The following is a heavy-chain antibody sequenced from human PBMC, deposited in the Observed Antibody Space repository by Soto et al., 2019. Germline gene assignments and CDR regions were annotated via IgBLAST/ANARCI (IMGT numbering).Heavy chain of an antibody. CDR2: IIPIFSTP. CDR1: GGTFGNSA. V-gene: IGHV1-69*12. CDR3: ARDKDRQQLGVNYYYGIDV. J-gene: IGHJ6*02. Sequence: QVQLVQSGAEVKKPGSSVTVSCKATGGTFGNSAISGVRQAPGQGLEWMGGIIPIFSTPDYAQKFQGRVTITADESTTTSYMELPSLKSENTAVYYCARDKDRQQLGVNYYYGIDVWGQGTTVTVSS. D-gene: IGHD1-1*01.